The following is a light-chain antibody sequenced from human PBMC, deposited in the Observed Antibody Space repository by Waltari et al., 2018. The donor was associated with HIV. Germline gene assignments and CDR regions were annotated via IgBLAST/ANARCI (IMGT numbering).Light chain of an antibody. J-gene: IGKJ4*01. CDR1: QSVYSN. Sequence: EIVVTQSPATLSVSPGERATLSCRASQSVYSNLAWYQQKPGQAPRLLIYGASTRATGVPARFSGSGSGTEFTLTISSLQSGDFAVYYCQHYNNWPFTFGGGTKVEIK. CDR3: QHYNNWPFT. CDR2: GAS. V-gene: IGKV3-15*01.